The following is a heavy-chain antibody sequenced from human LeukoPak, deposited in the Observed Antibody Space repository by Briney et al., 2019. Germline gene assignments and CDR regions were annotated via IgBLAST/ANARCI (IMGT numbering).Heavy chain of an antibody. Sequence: PGGSLRLSCAASGFTFSSYSMNWVRQALGKGLEWVSSISSSSSYIYYADSVKGRFTISRDNAKNSLYLQMNSLRAEDTAVYYCARGPSQPIYDFWSGYYPGNYYYMDVWGKGTTVTVSS. CDR3: ARGPSQPIYDFWSGYYPGNYYYMDV. V-gene: IGHV3-21*01. J-gene: IGHJ6*03. CDR1: GFTFSSYS. CDR2: ISSSSSYI. D-gene: IGHD3-3*01.